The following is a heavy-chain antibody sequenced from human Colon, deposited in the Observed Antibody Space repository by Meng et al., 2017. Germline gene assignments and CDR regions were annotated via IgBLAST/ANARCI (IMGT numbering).Heavy chain of an antibody. CDR1: AYDFITFD. V-gene: IGHV1-8*01. J-gene: IGHJ4*02. D-gene: IGHD1-20*01. Sequence: LVQSSAEVMVTAAPAMVSCNATAYDFITFDIDCVRRATEPGLEWVGGMRPNSDNTDYAKKFPGRVTLPRSTSIDTAYMELSSLRSEDTAVYYCARGLSCITGSTNRFWGQGTLVTVSS. CDR3: ARGLSCITGSTNRF. CDR2: MRPNSDNT.